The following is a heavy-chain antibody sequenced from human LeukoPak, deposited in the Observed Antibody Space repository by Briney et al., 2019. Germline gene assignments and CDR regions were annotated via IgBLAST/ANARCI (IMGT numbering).Heavy chain of an antibody. V-gene: IGHV1-69*13. J-gene: IGHJ6*03. CDR3: ARGLGTIFGVVTNMDV. D-gene: IGHD3-3*01. Sequence: SVKVSCKASGGTFSSYAISWVRQAPGQGLEWMGGIIPIFGTANYAQKFQGRVTITADESTSTAYMGLSSLRSEDTAVYYCARGLGTIFGVVTNMDVWGKGTTVTVSS. CDR1: GGTFSSYA. CDR2: IIPIFGTA.